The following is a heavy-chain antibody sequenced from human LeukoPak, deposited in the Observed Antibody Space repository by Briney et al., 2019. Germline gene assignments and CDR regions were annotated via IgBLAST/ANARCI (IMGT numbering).Heavy chain of an antibody. J-gene: IGHJ4*02. D-gene: IGHD1-26*01. V-gene: IGHV1-69*13. CDR1: GGTFSSYA. CDR3: ARGKSSGSYYLRTDY. Sequence: ASVKVSCKASGGTFSSYAISWVRQAPGQGLEWMGGIIPIFGTANYAQKFQGRVTITADESTSTAYMELSSLRSEDTAVYYCARGKSSGSYYLRTDYWGQGTLVTVSS. CDR2: IIPIFGTA.